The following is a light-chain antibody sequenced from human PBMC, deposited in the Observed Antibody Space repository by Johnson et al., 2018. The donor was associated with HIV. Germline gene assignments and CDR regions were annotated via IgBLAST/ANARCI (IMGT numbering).Light chain of an antibody. Sequence: QSVLTQSPSVSAAPGQKVTISCSGSSSNIGNNYVSWYQQPPGTAPKLLIYEDNKRPSGIPDRFSGSKSRTSAHLGITGLQTGDEADYYCGTWYTSLTAYVFGSGTKVTVL. V-gene: IGLV1-51*02. CDR3: GTWYTSLTAYV. J-gene: IGLJ1*01. CDR2: EDN. CDR1: SSNIGNNY.